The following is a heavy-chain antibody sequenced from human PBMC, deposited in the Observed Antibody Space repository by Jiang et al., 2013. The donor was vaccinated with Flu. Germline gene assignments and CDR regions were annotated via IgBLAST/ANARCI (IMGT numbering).Heavy chain of an antibody. CDR1: GFTFSSYW. D-gene: IGHD1-14*01. J-gene: IGHJ4*02. Sequence: PGGSLRLSCAASGFTFSSYWMNWFRQAPGKGLEWVANIKEDGSEKDYVDSVKGRFTISRDNTKNSLYLQMNSLRVEDTAVYYCARGTTSPGTDYWGQGTLVTVSS. CDR2: IKEDGSEK. CDR3: ARGTTSPGTDY. V-gene: IGHV3-7*03.